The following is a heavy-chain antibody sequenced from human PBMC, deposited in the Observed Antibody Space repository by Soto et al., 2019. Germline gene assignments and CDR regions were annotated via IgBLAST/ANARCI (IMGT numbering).Heavy chain of an antibody. CDR1: GFTFNTYA. J-gene: IGHJ2*01. D-gene: IGHD6-13*01. V-gene: IGHV3-33*01. CDR3: ARGPPYSSSWYWYLDL. CDR2: IWYDGSIK. Sequence: QVQLVESGGGVVQPGRSLRLSCGTSGFTFNTYAMHWVRQAPGKGLGWVAVIWYDGSIKYYADSVKGRFTISRDNSENTLYLQVNSLRADDTAVYYCARGPPYSSSWYWYLDLWGRGTLVTVSS.